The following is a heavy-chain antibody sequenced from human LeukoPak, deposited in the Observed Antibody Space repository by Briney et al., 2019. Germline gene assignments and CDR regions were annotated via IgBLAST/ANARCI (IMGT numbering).Heavy chain of an antibody. Sequence: PGGSLRLSCAASGFIFGGFAMAWVRQTPGKGLEWVSGILAGGSNTYYADSVKGRFTISRDNSKNTLYLQMNSLRAEDTAVYYCAKDLVMPTIPSFDYWGQGTLVTVSS. CDR3: AKDLVMPTIPSFDY. D-gene: IGHD5-24*01. CDR2: ILAGGSNT. V-gene: IGHV3-23*01. J-gene: IGHJ4*02. CDR1: GFIFGGFA.